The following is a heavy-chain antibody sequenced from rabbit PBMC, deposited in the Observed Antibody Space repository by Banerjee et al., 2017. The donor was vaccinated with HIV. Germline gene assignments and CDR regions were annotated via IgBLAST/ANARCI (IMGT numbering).Heavy chain of an antibody. CDR3: ARDLGGSIHL. V-gene: IGHV1S45*01. CDR1: GLSFSDSQW. Sequence: QEQLEESGGDLVKPGASLTLTCTASGLSFSDSQWICWVRQAPGKGLEWIACIYTGSGSTYYASWAKGRFTNSKTSSTTVTLQMTSLTAADTATYLCARDLGGSIHLWGPGTLVTVS. CDR2: IYTGSGST. D-gene: IGHD4-2*01. J-gene: IGHJ4*01.